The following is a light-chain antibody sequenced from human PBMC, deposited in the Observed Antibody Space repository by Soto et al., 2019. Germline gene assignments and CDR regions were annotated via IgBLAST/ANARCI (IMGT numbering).Light chain of an antibody. CDR2: SAS. CDR1: QSISRY. J-gene: IGKJ4*01. V-gene: IGKV1-39*01. CDR3: QQTYSTPLT. Sequence: DIQMTQSPSSLSASVGDRVTITCRASQSISRYLNWYQQKPGKAPKLLIYSASSLQSGVPSGFSGSGSGTYFTLTISSMQPEDFATYYCQQTYSTPLTFGGGTKVEIK.